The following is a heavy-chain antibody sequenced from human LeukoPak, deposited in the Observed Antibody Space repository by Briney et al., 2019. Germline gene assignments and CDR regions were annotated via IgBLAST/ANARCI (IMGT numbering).Heavy chain of an antibody. D-gene: IGHD1-26*01. Sequence: GGSLRLSCAASGFTFGSYAMHWVRQAPGKGLEWVAVISYDGSNKYYADSVKGRFTISRDNSKNTLYLQMNSLRAEDTAVYYCARFRWELYGMDVWGQGTTVTVSS. V-gene: IGHV3-30-3*01. CDR1: GFTFGSYA. CDR3: ARFRWELYGMDV. J-gene: IGHJ6*02. CDR2: ISYDGSNK.